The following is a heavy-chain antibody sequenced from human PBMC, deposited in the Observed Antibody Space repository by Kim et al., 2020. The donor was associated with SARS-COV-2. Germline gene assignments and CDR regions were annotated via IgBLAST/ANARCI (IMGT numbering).Heavy chain of an antibody. D-gene: IGHD3-10*01. CDR3: ARGDVLLWFGELLVPYYYGMDV. V-gene: IGHV4-34*01. Sequence: SQTLSLTCAVYGGSFSGYYWSWIRQPPGKGLEWIGEINHSGSTNYNPSLKSRVTISVDTSKNQFSLKLSSVTAADTAVYYCARGDVLLWFGELLVPYYYGMDVWGQGTTVTVSS. CDR2: INHSGST. CDR1: GGSFSGYY. J-gene: IGHJ6*02.